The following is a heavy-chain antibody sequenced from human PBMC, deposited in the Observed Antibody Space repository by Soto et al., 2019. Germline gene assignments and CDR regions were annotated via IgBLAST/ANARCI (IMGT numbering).Heavy chain of an antibody. J-gene: IGHJ5*02. CDR3: ARADCSGGSCYSSANWFDP. CDR1: GGSINNHY. CDR2: IYYTGST. Sequence: PSETLSLTCTVSGGSINNHYWSWIRQPPGKGLEWIGYIYYTGSTNYNPSLESRVTMSVDNSKNRVSLKLTSLTAADTAVYYCARADCSGGSCYSSANWFDPWGQGTLVTVSS. V-gene: IGHV4-59*11. D-gene: IGHD2-15*01.